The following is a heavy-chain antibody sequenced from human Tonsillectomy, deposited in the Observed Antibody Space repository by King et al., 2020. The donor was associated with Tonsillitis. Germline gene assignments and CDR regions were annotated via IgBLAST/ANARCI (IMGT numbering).Heavy chain of an antibody. D-gene: IGHD2-2*01. V-gene: IGHV1-2*02. CDR2: INPNSGGT. J-gene: IGHJ6*03. CDR3: ASLGYCSSTSCYLGYYMDV. Sequence: QLVQSGAEVKKPGASVKVSCKASGYTFTGYYMHWVRQAPGQGLEWMGWINPNSGGTNYAQEFQGRVTMTRDTSISTAYMELSRLRSDDTAVYYCASLGYCSSTSCYLGYYMDVWGKGTTVTVSS. CDR1: GYTFTGYY.